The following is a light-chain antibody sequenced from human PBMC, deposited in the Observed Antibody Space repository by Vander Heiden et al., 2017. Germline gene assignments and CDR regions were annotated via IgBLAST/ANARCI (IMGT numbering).Light chain of an antibody. Sequence: EILLTQSPATLSVSPGQRATLSCRASQSIDRNLAWYQQKPGQPPRLLIYGASDRDADVPARFSGSGYGKHFTLTVSSRQSEDFALYYCQQDQDLPPWTFGRGTKVEI. CDR1: QSIDRN. CDR2: GAS. V-gene: IGKV3-15*01. J-gene: IGKJ1*01. CDR3: QQDQDLPPWT.